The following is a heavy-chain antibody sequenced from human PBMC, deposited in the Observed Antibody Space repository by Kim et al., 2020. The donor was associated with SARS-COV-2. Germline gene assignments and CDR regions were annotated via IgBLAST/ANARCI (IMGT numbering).Heavy chain of an antibody. Sequence: GGSLRLSCAASGFSSNDYYMSWIRQSQGKGLEWLGYITSSSGYTQYADSVRGRFTISRDTAKNSLFLQMNDLRVDDTAVYYCASLVRVFYNDISGYYDY. J-gene: IGHJ4*01. CDR2: ITSSSGYT. CDR3: ASLVRVFYNDISGYYDY. CDR1: GFSSNDYY. V-gene: IGHV3-11*03. D-gene: IGHD3-22*01.